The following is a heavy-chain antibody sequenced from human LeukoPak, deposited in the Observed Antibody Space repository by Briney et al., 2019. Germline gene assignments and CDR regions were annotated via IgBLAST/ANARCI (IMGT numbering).Heavy chain of an antibody. J-gene: IGHJ4*02. CDR3: ARGSSSSGLYYFDY. D-gene: IGHD2-15*01. Sequence: SETLSLTCAVYGGSFSGFYWSWIRQPPGKGLEWIGEINHSGSTNYNPSLKSRVTISVDTSKNQFSLKLSSVTAADTAVYYCARGSSSSGLYYFDYWGQGTQVTVSS. CDR2: INHSGST. CDR1: GGSFSGFY. V-gene: IGHV4-34*01.